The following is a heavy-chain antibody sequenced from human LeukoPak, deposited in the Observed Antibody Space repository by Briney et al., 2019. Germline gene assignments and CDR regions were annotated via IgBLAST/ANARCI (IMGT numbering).Heavy chain of an antibody. CDR2: INHSGST. V-gene: IGHV4-34*01. CDR1: GGSFGGCY. Sequence: SETLSLTCAVYGGSFGGCYWSWIRRPPGKGLEWIGEINHSGSTNYNPSLKSRVTISVDTSKNQFSLKLSSVTAADTAVYYCARRGGYSYGYPNWGQGTLVTVSS. D-gene: IGHD5-18*01. CDR3: ARRGGYSYGYPN. J-gene: IGHJ4*02.